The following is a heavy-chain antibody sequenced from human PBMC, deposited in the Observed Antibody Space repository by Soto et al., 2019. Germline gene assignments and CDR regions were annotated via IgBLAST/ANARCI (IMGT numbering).Heavy chain of an antibody. D-gene: IGHD3-9*01. J-gene: IGHJ4*02. CDR3: ARFDWLLLKAIDY. CDR2: IGTAGDT. CDR1: GLPFRTSE. Sequence: GGPLSFSFAASGLPFRTSELHGVPQATGKGLEWVSAIGTAGDTYYPGSVKGRFTISRENAKNSLYLQMNSLRAGDTAVYYCARFDWLLLKAIDYWGQGTLVTVSS. V-gene: IGHV3-13*04.